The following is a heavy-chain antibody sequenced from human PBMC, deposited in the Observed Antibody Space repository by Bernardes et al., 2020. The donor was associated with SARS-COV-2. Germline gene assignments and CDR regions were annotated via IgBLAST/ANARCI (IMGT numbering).Heavy chain of an antibody. V-gene: IGHV3-23*01. CDR3: AKDRVVSSGWLYFYFGMDV. J-gene: IGHJ6*02. D-gene: IGHD6-19*01. Sequence: GGSLRLSCAASGVTFSSYAMNWVRQAPGKGLEWVAGISDSGENTFYGDSVKGRFTISRDNSKNTLYLQMNSLRAEDTAVYFCAKDRVVSSGWLYFYFGMDVWGQGTTVTVSS. CDR2: ISDSGENT. CDR1: GVTFSSYA.